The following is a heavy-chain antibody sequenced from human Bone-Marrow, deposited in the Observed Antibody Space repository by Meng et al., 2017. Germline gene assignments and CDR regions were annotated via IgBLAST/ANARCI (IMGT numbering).Heavy chain of an antibody. CDR1: GGSISSSSYY. Sequence: GSLRLSCTVSGGSISSSSYYWGRIRPPPGKGLEWIGSIYYSGSNYYNPSLKSRVTISVDTCKNQFSLKLSSVTAADTAVYYCARLTDYCGGDCYGNWFDPWGQGTLVTVSS. V-gene: IGHV4-39*07. CDR3: ARLTDYCGGDCYGNWFDP. CDR2: IYYSGSN. D-gene: IGHD2-21*02. J-gene: IGHJ5*02.